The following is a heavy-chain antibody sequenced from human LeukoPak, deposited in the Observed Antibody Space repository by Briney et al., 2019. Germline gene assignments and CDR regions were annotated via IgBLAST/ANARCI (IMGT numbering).Heavy chain of an antibody. CDR1: GFTFDDYA. CDR3: AKAQDDYLDY. V-gene: IGHV3-9*01. D-gene: IGHD5-24*01. Sequence: GGSLRLSCAASGFTFDDYAMHWVRQAPGKGLEWVSGISWNSGSIGYADSVKGRFTISRDNAKNSLYLQMNSQRAEDTALYYCAKAQDDYLDYWGQGTLVTVSS. J-gene: IGHJ4*02. CDR2: ISWNSGSI.